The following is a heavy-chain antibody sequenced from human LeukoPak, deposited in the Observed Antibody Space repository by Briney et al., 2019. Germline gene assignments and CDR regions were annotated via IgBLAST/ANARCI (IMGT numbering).Heavy chain of an antibody. CDR1: GITFTSYY. CDR2: INLSGTIT. Sequence: ASVKVSCKASGITFTSYYIHWVRQAPGRGLEWMGKINLSGTITTYAPKYQGRVTVTKDTSTNTVYMELSSLRSDDTAVYYCALIAPPHNWGQGTLVTVSS. J-gene: IGHJ4*02. CDR3: ALIAPPHN. V-gene: IGHV1-46*01. D-gene: IGHD6-13*01.